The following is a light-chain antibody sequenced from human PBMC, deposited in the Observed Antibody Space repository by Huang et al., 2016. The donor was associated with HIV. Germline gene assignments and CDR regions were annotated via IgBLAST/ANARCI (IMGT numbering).Light chain of an antibody. V-gene: IGKV3-20*01. CDR3: QQFGSSPPYS. Sequence: IVLTQSPDTLSLSPGERATLSCRASQTVTNNYLAWYQQRPGQAPRPLIYGASTRATGIPDRFIGSGSGTDFTLTISRREPKDFVVYYCQQFGSSPPYSFGQGTKLEIK. CDR2: GAS. CDR1: QTVTNNY. J-gene: IGKJ2*03.